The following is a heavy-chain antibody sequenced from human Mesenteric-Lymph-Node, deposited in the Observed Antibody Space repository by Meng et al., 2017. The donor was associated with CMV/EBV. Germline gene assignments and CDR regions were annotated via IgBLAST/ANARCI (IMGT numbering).Heavy chain of an antibody. CDR2: IYYTGST. D-gene: IGHD6-6*01. CDR1: SYF. Sequence: SYFWGWIRQPPGKGLQWIGLIYYTGSTYYSPSLKSRVTISMDKSKKQFSLKLSSVTAADTAVYHCARQYSSSPTQSGYSYYYGIDVWGQGTTVTVSS. CDR3: ARQYSSSPTQSGYSYYYGIDV. J-gene: IGHJ6*02. V-gene: IGHV4-39*01.